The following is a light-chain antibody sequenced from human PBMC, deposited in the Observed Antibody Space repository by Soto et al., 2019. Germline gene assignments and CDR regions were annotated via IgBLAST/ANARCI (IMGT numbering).Light chain of an antibody. V-gene: IGKV1-33*01. CDR2: DAD. CDR1: HDIKNY. Sequence: DIQLTQSPPSLSASEGDRVTITCQASHDIKNYLNWYQQKPGKAPKLLIYDADNLQTGVPSRFSGSGAGTEFTLTIGRLQHEDVATYFCQQFDVLTPYTFGQGTKVDIK. CDR3: QQFDVLTPYT. J-gene: IGKJ2*01.